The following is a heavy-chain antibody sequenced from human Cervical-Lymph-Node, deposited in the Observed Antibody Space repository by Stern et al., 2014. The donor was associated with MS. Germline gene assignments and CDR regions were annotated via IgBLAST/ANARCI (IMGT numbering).Heavy chain of an antibody. D-gene: IGHD6-19*01. V-gene: IGHV2-5*02. CDR1: GFSLSASGVR. Sequence: QITLKESGPTLVKPTQPLTLTCTFSGFSLSASGVRVGWIRQPPGKALEWLALISLDDDKRYSPSLKSRLTITKDAAKNQVVLTMTNMDPVDTATFYCARVNSTGYYRDWFDPLGQGTLVTVSS. CDR2: ISLDDDK. J-gene: IGHJ5*02. CDR3: ARVNSTGYYRDWFDP.